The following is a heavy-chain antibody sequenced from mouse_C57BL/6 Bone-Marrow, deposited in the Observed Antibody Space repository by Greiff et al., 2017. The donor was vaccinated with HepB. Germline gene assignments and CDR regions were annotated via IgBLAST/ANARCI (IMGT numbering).Heavy chain of an antibody. V-gene: IGHV1-55*01. CDR3: ARRKAYDYRFAY. J-gene: IGHJ3*01. D-gene: IGHD2-4*01. Sequence: VQLQQPGAELVKPGASVKMSCKASGYTFTSYWITWVKQRPGQGLEWIGDIYPGSGSTNYNEKFKSKATLTVDTSSSTAYMQLSSLTSEDSAVYYCARRKAYDYRFAYWGQGTLVTVSA. CDR1: GYTFTSYW. CDR2: IYPGSGST.